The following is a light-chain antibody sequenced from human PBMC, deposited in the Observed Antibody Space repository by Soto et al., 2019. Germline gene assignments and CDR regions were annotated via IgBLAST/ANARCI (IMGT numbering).Light chain of an antibody. Sequence: QSVLTQPTSVSGSPGQSITISCTGTSSDLGSYDFVSWFQQHPGKAPKLMIYEVTNRPSGVSYRFSGSKSGNTASLTISGLQAEDEADYYCSSFTTINTWVFGGGTKVTVL. CDR2: EVT. CDR3: SSFTTINTWV. V-gene: IGLV2-14*01. CDR1: SSDLGSYDF. J-gene: IGLJ3*02.